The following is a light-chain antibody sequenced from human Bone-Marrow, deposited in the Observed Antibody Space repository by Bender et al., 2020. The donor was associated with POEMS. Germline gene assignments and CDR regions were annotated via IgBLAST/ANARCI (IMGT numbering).Light chain of an antibody. CDR1: NIGTRS. CDR2: QDS. CDR3: HLWDTTTDVV. V-gene: IGLV3-21*02. Sequence: SYDLTQPPSVSVAPGQTAGITCVGNNIGTRSVNWYQQKPGQAPVLVVYQDSDRPSGIPERFSGSNSGNTATLTISSVEAGDEADYFCHLWDTTTDVVFGGGTRLTVL. J-gene: IGLJ2*01.